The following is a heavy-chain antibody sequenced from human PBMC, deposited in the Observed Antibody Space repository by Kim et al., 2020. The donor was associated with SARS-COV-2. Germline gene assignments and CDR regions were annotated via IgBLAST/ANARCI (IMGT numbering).Heavy chain of an antibody. V-gene: IGHV1-69*13. CDR3: ARVILYYGSGSYVGYYYYGMDV. J-gene: IGHJ6*02. Sequence: SVKVSCKASGGTFSSYAISWVRQAPGQGLEWMGGIIPIFGTANYAQKFQGRVTITADESTSTAYMELSSLRSEDTAVYYCARVILYYGSGSYVGYYYYGMDVWGQGTTVTVSS. CDR1: GGTFSSYA. D-gene: IGHD3-10*01. CDR2: IIPIFGTA.